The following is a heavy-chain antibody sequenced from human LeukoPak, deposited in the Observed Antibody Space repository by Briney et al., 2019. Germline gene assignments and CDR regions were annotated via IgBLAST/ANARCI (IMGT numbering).Heavy chain of an antibody. CDR2: ISTSGST. CDR3: ARGDWYFDL. Sequence: KPSETLSLTCTVSGGSISTYYWNWIRQPAGKGLEWIGRISTSGSTDYNPSLKSRVTMSVDTSKNQFSLKLSSVTAADTAVYYSARGDWYFDLWGRDTLVTVSS. CDR1: GGSISTYY. J-gene: IGHJ2*01. V-gene: IGHV4-4*07.